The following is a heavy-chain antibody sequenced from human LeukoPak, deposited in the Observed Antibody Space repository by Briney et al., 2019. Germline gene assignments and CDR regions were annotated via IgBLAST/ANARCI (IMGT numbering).Heavy chain of an antibody. CDR2: ISGSGGST. J-gene: IGHJ3*02. D-gene: IGHD2-8*01. V-gene: IGHV3-23*01. CDR3: AKDSDVYGIESPDALHI. Sequence: GGSLRLSCTTSKFNFNSYGMTWVRQAPGRGLEWVSSISGSGGSTQYADSVRGRFTISRDNSRNTLYLQMNSLRVEDTAVYYCAKDSDVYGIESPDALHIWGQGTMVTVSS. CDR1: KFNFNSYG.